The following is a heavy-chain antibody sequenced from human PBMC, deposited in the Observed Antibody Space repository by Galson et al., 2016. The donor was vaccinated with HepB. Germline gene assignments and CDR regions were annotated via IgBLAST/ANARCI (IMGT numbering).Heavy chain of an antibody. J-gene: IGHJ4*02. CDR1: GGSFNNDY. CDR3: AREMATTYFDS. CDR2: INHRGNT. Sequence: SETLSLTCAVYGGSFNNDYWIWIRQPPGKGLEWIGEINHRGNTNYNPSLKSRVTISVDASKNQFSLKLSSVTAADTAVYYCAREMATTYFDSWGQGTLVTVSS. D-gene: IGHD5-24*01. V-gene: IGHV4-34*01.